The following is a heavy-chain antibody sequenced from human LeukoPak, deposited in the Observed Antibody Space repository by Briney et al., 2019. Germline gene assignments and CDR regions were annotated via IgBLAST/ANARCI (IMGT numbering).Heavy chain of an antibody. CDR2: ISGSGGST. CDR1: GFTFSSYA. D-gene: IGHD1-26*01. Sequence: GGSLRLSCAASGFTFSSYAMSLVRQAPGKGLEWVSAISGSGGSTYYADSVKGRFTISRDNSKNTLYLQMNSLRAEDTAVYYCAKHKEREDAFDIWGQGTMVTVSS. J-gene: IGHJ3*02. V-gene: IGHV3-23*01. CDR3: AKHKEREDAFDI.